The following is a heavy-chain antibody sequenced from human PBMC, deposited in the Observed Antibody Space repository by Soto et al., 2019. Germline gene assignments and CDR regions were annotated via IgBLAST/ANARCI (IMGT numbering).Heavy chain of an antibody. CDR1: GFNFNDYW. J-gene: IGHJ5*01. CDR2: INQDGSEK. CDR3: ARGAVPAAAYDWFDS. Sequence: GGSLRLSWVVSGFNFNDYWMSWVRQAPGKGLEWVANINQDGSEKHYVDSVKGRFTISKDSGESSVYLQMNSLRAQDTAMYYCARGAVPAAAYDWFDSWGQGTLVTVSS. V-gene: IGHV3-7*03. D-gene: IGHD2-2*01.